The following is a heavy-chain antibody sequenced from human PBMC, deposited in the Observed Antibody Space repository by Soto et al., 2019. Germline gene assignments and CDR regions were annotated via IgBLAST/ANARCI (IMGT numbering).Heavy chain of an antibody. Sequence: WIRQPPGKGLEWIGEINHSGSTNYNPSLKSRVTISVDTSKNQFSLKLGSVTAADTAVYYCARGGSSSDYWGQGTLVTVSS. CDR3: ARGGSSSDY. J-gene: IGHJ4*02. D-gene: IGHD6-6*01. V-gene: IGHV4-34*01. CDR2: INHSGST.